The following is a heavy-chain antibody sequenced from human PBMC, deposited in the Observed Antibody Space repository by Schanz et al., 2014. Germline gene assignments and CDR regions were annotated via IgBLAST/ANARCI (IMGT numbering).Heavy chain of an antibody. D-gene: IGHD6-25*01. CDR2: ISASGGDT. CDR1: GFSFTTYA. J-gene: IGHJ4*02. Sequence: VQLVESGGGLVKPGGSLRLSCASSGFSFTTYAMTWVRQIPGKGLEWVSAISASGGDTYYADSVKGRFTISRDNSKNTLYLQMNSLRAEDTAVYYCAKVRYSSGWRGDYFDEWGQGTLVTGAS. CDR3: AKVRYSSGWRGDYFDE. V-gene: IGHV3-23*04.